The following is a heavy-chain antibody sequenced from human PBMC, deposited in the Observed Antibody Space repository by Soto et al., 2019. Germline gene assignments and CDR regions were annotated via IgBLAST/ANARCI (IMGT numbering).Heavy chain of an antibody. CDR1: GGSISSYY. CDR2: IYYSGTT. CDR3: ASLDDIVVVPPANAFDS. J-gene: IGHJ3*02. D-gene: IGHD2-2*01. V-gene: IGHV4-59*08. Sequence: TSETLSLTVTGSGGSISSYYWSWIRQPPGKGLGGIGYIYYSGTTNYNRSLKSPGTIAVDTAKTQFSLKLSSVTAADTAVYYCASLDDIVVVPPANAFDSWGKGTMVTLPS.